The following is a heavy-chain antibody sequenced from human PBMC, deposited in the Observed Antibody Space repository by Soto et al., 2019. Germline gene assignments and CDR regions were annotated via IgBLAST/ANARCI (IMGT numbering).Heavy chain of an antibody. J-gene: IGHJ5*02. V-gene: IGHV4-4*02. Sequence: QVQLQESGPGLVKPSGTLSLTCAVSGDAVSSPYYWCWVRQPPGKGLEWIGEVFQTGTTSYNPSLRSRVTISMDKSINQFSLDLSSVTAADTAVYYCARSAGWYAIHAWGPGTLVIVSS. CDR3: ARSAGWYAIHA. CDR1: GDAVSSPYY. D-gene: IGHD6-19*01. CDR2: VFQTGTT.